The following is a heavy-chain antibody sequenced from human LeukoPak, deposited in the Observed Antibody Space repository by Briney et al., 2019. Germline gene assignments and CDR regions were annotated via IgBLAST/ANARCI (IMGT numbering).Heavy chain of an antibody. J-gene: IGHJ4*02. D-gene: IGHD2-2*01. CDR3: ARESGGEPAAFDPPDY. CDR2: INPSGGST. CDR1: GYTFTSYY. V-gene: IGHV1-46*01. Sequence: ASVKVSCKASGYTFTSYYMHWVRQAPGQGLEWMGIINPSGGSTSYAQKFQGRVTMTRDTSVSTAYMELSRLRSDDTAVYYCARESGGEPAAFDPPDYWGQGTLVTVSS.